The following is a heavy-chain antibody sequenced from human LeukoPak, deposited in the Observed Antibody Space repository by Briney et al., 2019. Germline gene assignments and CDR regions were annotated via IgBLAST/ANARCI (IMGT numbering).Heavy chain of an antibody. Sequence: GATVKISCKVSGYTFTDYYMHWVQQAPGKGLERMGLVDPEDGETIYAEKFQGRVTITADTSTDTAYMELSSLRSEDTAVYYCATDLSSGPTVNYGMDVWGQGTTVTVSS. V-gene: IGHV1-69-2*01. CDR3: ATDLSSGPTVNYGMDV. J-gene: IGHJ6*02. CDR2: VDPEDGET. D-gene: IGHD3-22*01. CDR1: GYTFTDYY.